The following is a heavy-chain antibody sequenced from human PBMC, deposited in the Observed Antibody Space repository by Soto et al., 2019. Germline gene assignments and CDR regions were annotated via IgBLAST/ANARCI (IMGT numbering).Heavy chain of an antibody. J-gene: IGHJ4*02. V-gene: IGHV3-64*01. D-gene: IGHD2-2*01. CDR3: AREGMSRTRWVFDY. Sequence: EVQLVESGGGLVQPGGSLRLSCAASGFTFGSYPMHWVRQAPGKGLEYVSAISTNGDSTFYVNSVKGRFTISRDNSKNSLYLQMGSLRAEDMGVYYCAREGMSRTRWVFDYWGPGNLVTASS. CDR2: ISTNGDST. CDR1: GFTFGSYP.